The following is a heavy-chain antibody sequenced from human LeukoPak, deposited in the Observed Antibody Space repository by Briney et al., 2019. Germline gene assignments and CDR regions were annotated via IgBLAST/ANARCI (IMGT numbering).Heavy chain of an antibody. CDR1: GFTVSSNY. D-gene: IGHD5-24*01. CDR3: ASRDKGYYYGMDV. J-gene: IGHJ6*02. Sequence: GGSLRLSCAASGFTVSSNYMSWVRHTPGKGLEWVSLIYSGGSTYYADSVKGRFTISRDNSKNTLYLQMNSLRAEDTAVYYCASRDKGYYYGMDVWGQGTTVTISS. V-gene: IGHV3-66*01. CDR2: IYSGGST.